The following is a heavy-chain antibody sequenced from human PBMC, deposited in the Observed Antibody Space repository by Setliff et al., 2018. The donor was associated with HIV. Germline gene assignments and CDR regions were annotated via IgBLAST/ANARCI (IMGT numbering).Heavy chain of an antibody. CDR2: FIPIFGTA. D-gene: IGHD3-10*01. CDR1: GGTFSSYA. V-gene: IGHV1-69*05. J-gene: IGHJ6*02. Sequence: SVKVSCKASGGTFSSYAISWVRQAPGQGLEWMGGFIPIFGTANYAQKFQGRVTMTRDTSTSTVYMELSSLRSEDTAVYYCARGYYGSGSYYPYYFYYGMDVWGQGTTVTVSS. CDR3: ARGYYGSGSYYPYYFYYGMDV.